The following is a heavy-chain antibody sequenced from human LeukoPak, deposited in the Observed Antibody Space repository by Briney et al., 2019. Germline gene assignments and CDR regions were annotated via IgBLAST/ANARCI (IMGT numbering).Heavy chain of an antibody. J-gene: IGHJ4*02. CDR3: ARLFAGHYGSGSYWFDY. CDR2: IYYSGST. D-gene: IGHD3-10*01. Sequence: SETLSLTCTVSGGSISTYYWSWIRQPPGKGLEWIGYIYYSGSTNYNPSLKSRVTISVDTSKNQLSLKLSSVTAADTAVYYCARLFAGHYGSGSYWFDYWGQGTLVTVSS. CDR1: GGSISTYY. V-gene: IGHV4-59*08.